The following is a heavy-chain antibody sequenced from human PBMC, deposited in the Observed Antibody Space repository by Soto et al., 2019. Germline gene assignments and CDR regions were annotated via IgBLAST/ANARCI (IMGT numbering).Heavy chain of an antibody. CDR3: AKRREGGYYIFDY. J-gene: IGHJ4*02. Sequence: VGSLRLACAASGFTFSSFAMRWVHQAPGKGLEWVSSISGSGESTYYADSVKGRLSISRDNSKNTLYLQMNSLRAEDTAVYYCAKRREGGYYIFDYWGQGTPVTVSS. D-gene: IGHD3-10*01. CDR2: ISGSGEST. V-gene: IGHV3-23*01. CDR1: GFTFSSFA.